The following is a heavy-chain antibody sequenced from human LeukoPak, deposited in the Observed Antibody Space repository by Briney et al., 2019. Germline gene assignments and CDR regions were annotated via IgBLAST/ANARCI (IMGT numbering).Heavy chain of an antibody. Sequence: GGSLRLSCAASGFTFSSYAMHWVRQAPGEGLEWVAVISYDGSNKYYADSVKGRFTISRDNSKNTLYLQMNSLRAEDTAVYYCARGGGYGPERAFDPWGQGTLVTVSS. CDR2: ISYDGSNK. CDR3: ARGGGYGPERAFDP. D-gene: IGHD5-18*01. CDR1: GFTFSSYA. V-gene: IGHV3-30*04. J-gene: IGHJ5*02.